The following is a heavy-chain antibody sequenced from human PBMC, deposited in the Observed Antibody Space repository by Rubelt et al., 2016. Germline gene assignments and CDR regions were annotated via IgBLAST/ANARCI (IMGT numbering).Heavy chain of an antibody. CDR1: GYTFTSYG. D-gene: IGHD1-26*01. CDR2: ISAYNGNT. J-gene: IGHJ4*02. CDR3: ARVGMGAKRLYFDY. Sequence: QVQLVQSGAEVKKPGASVKVSCKASGYTFTSYGISWVRQAPGQGLEWMGWISAYNGNTNYAQKLQGRVTMTTEKSTSTVYMELSSLRAEDTAVYYCARVGMGAKRLYFDYWGQGTLVTVSS. V-gene: IGHV1-18*01.